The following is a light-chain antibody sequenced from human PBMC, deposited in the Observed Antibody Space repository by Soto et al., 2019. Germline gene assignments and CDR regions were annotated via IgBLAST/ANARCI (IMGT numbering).Light chain of an antibody. CDR2: GAS. CDR3: QQYGDSPLT. J-gene: IGKJ4*01. Sequence: ENVTTQSPSTLSVSPGKRATLSCRASQTVLSNLAWYQQKPGQTPRLLIYGASSRATGIPDRFSGSGSGTDFTLTISRLEPEDFAVYHCQQYGDSPLTFGGGTKVDIK. CDR1: QTVLSN. V-gene: IGKV3-20*01.